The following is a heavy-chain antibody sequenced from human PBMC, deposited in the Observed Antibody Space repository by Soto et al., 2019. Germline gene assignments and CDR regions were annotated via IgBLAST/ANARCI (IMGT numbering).Heavy chain of an antibody. D-gene: IGHD6-19*01. V-gene: IGHV3-21*01. CDR3: ARADSSGWTYYFDY. CDR1: GFTFSSYS. CDR2: ISSSSSYI. Sequence: ESGGGLVKPGGSLRLSCAASGFTFSSYSMNWVRQAPGKGLEWVSSISSSSSYIYYADSVKGRFTISRDNAKNSLYLQMNSLRAEDTAVYYCARADSSGWTYYFDYWGQGTLVTVSS. J-gene: IGHJ4*02.